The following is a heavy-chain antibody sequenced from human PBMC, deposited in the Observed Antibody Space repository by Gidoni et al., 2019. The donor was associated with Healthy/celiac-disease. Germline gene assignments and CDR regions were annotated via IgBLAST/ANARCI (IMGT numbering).Heavy chain of an antibody. D-gene: IGHD3-10*01. J-gene: IGHJ5*02. V-gene: IGHV1-24*01. CDR1: GYTLPELS. CDR3: ATDPPYYYGSGSWFDP. CDR2: FYPEDGET. Sequence: QVQLVKYGAEGKKPGAEVKISCKVSGYTLPELSMHWVRQAPGKGLEWMVGFYPEDGETSYAPKFQGRVTMTEDTSTDTASMAMSSLRSEDTAVYYCATDPPYYYGSGSWFDPWGQGTLVTVSS.